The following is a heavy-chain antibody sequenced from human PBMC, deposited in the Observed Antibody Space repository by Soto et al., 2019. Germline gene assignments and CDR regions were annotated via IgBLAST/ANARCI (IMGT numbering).Heavy chain of an antibody. Sequence: QLQLQESGPGLVKPSETLSLTCNVSGGPISPTTNYWAWIRQPPGKGLEWIGSIFYTGTTYYTPSLKTRVSMTVDTSMTQFSLRLDFVTAADTAIYYCARLPGRSSSWDFYFDYWGQGTLVTVSS. V-gene: IGHV4-39*01. CDR2: IFYTGTT. CDR1: GGPISPTTNY. D-gene: IGHD6-13*01. J-gene: IGHJ4*02. CDR3: ARLPGRSSSWDFYFDY.